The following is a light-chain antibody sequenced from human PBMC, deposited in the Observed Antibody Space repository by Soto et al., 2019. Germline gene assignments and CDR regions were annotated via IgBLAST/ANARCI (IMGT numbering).Light chain of an antibody. CDR2: YDD. CDR3: AAWDDSLNGVV. V-gene: IGLV1-36*01. CDR1: SSNIGNNA. J-gene: IGLJ2*01. Sequence: QPVLTQPPSVSEAPRQRVTISCSGSSSNIGNNAVNWYQQLPGKAPKLLIYYDDLLPSGVSDRFSGSKSGTSAPLAISGLQSEDEADYYCAAWDDSLNGVVFGGGTQLTVL.